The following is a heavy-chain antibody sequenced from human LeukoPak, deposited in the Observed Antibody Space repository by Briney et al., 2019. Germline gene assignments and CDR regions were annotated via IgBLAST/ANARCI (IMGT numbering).Heavy chain of an antibody. J-gene: IGHJ4*02. Sequence: GGSLRLSCAASGFTFDDYGMSWVRQAPGKGLEWVANIKHDGSEKYYVDSMKGRFTISRDNAKSSLYLQMNSLRAEDTAVYYCARDSAYIFDYWGQGTLVTVSS. D-gene: IGHD1-1*01. CDR1: GFTFDDYG. CDR3: ARDSAYIFDY. V-gene: IGHV3-7*01. CDR2: IKHDGSEK.